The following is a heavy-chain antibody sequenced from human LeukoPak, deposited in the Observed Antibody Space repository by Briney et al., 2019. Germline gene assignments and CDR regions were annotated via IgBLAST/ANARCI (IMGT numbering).Heavy chain of an antibody. CDR3: ARNAGNSDVDY. D-gene: IGHD4-23*01. V-gene: IGHV4-39*07. Sequence: SETLSLTCTVSGGSISSSSYYWGWIRQPPGKGLEWIGSIYYSGSTYYNPSLKSRVTISVDKSNNQFSLRLNSVTAADTAVYYCARNAGNSDVDYWGQGTLVTVSS. CDR1: GGSISSSSYY. CDR2: IYYSGST. J-gene: IGHJ4*02.